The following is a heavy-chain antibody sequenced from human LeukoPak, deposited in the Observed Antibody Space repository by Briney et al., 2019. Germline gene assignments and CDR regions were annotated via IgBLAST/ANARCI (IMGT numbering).Heavy chain of an antibody. CDR2: FDPEDGET. CDR3: ATWGLRGPVDV. CDR1: GYTLTELS. D-gene: IGHD4-17*01. J-gene: IGHJ6*04. V-gene: IGHV1-24*01. Sequence: ASVQVSCKVSGYTLTELSMHWVRQAPGKGLDWVGGFDPEDGETIYAQKFQGRVTMTEDTSTDTAYMELSRLRSEDTAVYYCATWGLRGPVDVWGKGTTVTVSS.